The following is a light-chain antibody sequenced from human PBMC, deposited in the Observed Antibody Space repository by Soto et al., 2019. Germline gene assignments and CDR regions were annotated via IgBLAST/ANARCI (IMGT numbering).Light chain of an antibody. CDR2: DTW. CDR3: QQRSKWPYT. J-gene: IGKJ5*01. V-gene: IGKV3-11*01. CDR1: QSVSSD. Sequence: EVVLTLPRATLTMSPRATANLPCRASQSVSSDLAWYQQKPGQAPRLLIYDTWNRATGIPARFSGGGSGTDFTLTISSLEPEDFAVYYCQQRSKWPYTFGQGARLEIK.